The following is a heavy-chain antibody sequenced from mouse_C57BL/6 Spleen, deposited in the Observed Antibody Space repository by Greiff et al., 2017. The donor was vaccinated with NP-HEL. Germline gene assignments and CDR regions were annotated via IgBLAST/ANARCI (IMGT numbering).Heavy chain of an antibody. CDR1: GSTFTSYW. CDR2: ITPSTGGT. CDR3: ARSSIRYFDV. Sequence: QVQLQQPGTELVTPGASVQLSCTASGSTFTSYWMHWVKPRPGPGLAWIGNITPSTGGTQYNAKFKSKATLTVDKSSSTAYMQLSSLTSEDSAVYYCARSSIRYFDVWGTGTTVTVSS. D-gene: IGHD1-1*01. V-gene: IGHV1-53*01. J-gene: IGHJ1*03.